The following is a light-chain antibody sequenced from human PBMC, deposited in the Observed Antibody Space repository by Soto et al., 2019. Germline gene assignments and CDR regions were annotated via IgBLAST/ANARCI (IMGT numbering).Light chain of an antibody. CDR3: CAYAGSYTLYV. V-gene: IGLV2-11*01. J-gene: IGLJ1*01. CDR1: SSDVGGYNY. CDR2: DVT. Sequence: QSALTQPRSVSGSPGQSVTISCTGTSSDVGGYNYVSWYQQHPGKAPRLMIYDVTKRPSGVPDRFSGSKSGNPASLTVSGLQAEDEADSYCCAYAGSYTLYVFGTGTKLTVL.